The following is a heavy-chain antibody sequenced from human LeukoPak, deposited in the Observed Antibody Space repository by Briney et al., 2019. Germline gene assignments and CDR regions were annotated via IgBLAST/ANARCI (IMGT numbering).Heavy chain of an antibody. CDR3: ARQFWGGASYRFDY. J-gene: IGHJ4*02. CDR2: IYYSGSS. CDR1: GGSISSSPHY. V-gene: IGHV4-39*01. Sequence: SETLSLTCTVSGGSISSSPHYWGWIRQPPGKGLEWIGSIYYSGSSYYIPSLKSRVIVSVDTSKNQFSLRLSSLTVADTAVYYCARQFWGGASYRFDYWGQGALVTVSS. D-gene: IGHD1-26*01.